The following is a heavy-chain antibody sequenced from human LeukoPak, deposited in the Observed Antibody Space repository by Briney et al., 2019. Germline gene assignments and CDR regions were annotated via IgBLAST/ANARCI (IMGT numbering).Heavy chain of an antibody. J-gene: IGHJ4*02. CDR3: AREEIAAAGTYPAGYFDY. V-gene: IGHV4-59*01. Sequence: SETLSLTCTASGGSISSYYWSWVRQPPGKGLEWIGYIYYSGSTNYNPSLKSRVTISVDTSKNQFSLKLSSVTAADTAVYYCAREEIAAAGTYPAGYFDYWGQGTLVTVSS. CDR2: IYYSGST. D-gene: IGHD6-13*01. CDR1: GGSISSYY.